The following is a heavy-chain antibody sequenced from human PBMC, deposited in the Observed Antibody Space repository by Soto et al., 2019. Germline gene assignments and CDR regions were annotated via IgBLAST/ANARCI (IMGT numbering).Heavy chain of an antibody. Sequence: GGSLRLSCAASGFTFITYGMHWVRQAPGKGLEWVALIWFDGSDKYYTESVKGRFTISRDNSRSTVDLQMNSLRAEDTAVYYCARLYCSAASCYSVGAFDIRGQGTMVTVSS. CDR1: GFTFITYG. CDR2: IWFDGSDK. D-gene: IGHD2-2*01. CDR3: ARLYCSAASCYSVGAFDI. V-gene: IGHV3-33*01. J-gene: IGHJ3*02.